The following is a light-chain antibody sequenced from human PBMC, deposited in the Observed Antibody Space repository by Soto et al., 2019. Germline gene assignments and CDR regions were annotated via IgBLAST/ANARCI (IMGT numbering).Light chain of an antibody. Sequence: QSVLTQPASVSGSPGQSITISCTGTSSDVGSHNYVSWYQQHPGKAPKLIIFEVNSRPSGVSNRFSGSKSGSAASLTISGLQAEDEADYSCSSYSSTSTPNVFGGGTKVTVL. V-gene: IGLV2-14*01. CDR2: EVN. CDR3: SSYSSTSTPNV. J-gene: IGLJ1*01. CDR1: SSDVGSHNY.